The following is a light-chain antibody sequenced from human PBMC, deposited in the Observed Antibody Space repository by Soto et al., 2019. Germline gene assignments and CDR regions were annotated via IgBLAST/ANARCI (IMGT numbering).Light chain of an antibody. Sequence: EIVMTQSPATLSVSPGERATLSCRASQTVSSKLAWYQLKPGQAPRLLIYGASTRATDIPARFSGSGSGTDFALTIGSLQSEDFAVYYCQQYGSSPQTFGQGTKVEIK. V-gene: IGKV3-15*01. J-gene: IGKJ1*01. CDR1: QTVSSK. CDR3: QQYGSSPQT. CDR2: GAS.